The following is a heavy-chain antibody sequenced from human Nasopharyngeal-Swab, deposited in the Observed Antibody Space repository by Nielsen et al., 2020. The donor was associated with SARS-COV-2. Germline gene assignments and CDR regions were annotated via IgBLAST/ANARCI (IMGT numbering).Heavy chain of an antibody. CDR1: GFTFSSYG. Sequence: GESLKISCAASGFTFSSYGMHWVRQAPGKGLEWVAVISYDGSNKYYADSVKGRFTISRDNSKNTLYLQMNSLRAEDTAVYYCAKGHDYYGSGSYHRGYWGQGTLVTVSS. J-gene: IGHJ4*02. CDR2: ISYDGSNK. D-gene: IGHD3-10*01. CDR3: AKGHDYYGSGSYHRGY. V-gene: IGHV3-30*18.